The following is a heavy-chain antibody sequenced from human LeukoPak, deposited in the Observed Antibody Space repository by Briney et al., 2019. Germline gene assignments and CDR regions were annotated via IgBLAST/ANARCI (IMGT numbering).Heavy chain of an antibody. CDR1: ELTFSSYA. D-gene: IGHD2-2*02. CDR2: ISFDGSNK. V-gene: IGHV3-30-3*01. CDR3: ARDQGYCSTTSCHTGMSYQYGMDV. J-gene: IGHJ6*02. Sequence: GGSLRLSCAASELTFSSYAMHWVRQAPGKGLEWVAVISFDGSNKYYAASVKGRFTISRDNSKNTVYLQVNSLRAEDTAVYYCARDQGYCSTTSCHTGMSYQYGMDVWGQGTTVTVSS.